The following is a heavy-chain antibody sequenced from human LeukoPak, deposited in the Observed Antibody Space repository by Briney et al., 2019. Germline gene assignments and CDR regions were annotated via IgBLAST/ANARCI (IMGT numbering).Heavy chain of an antibody. J-gene: IGHJ4*02. D-gene: IGHD6-19*01. V-gene: IGHV4-39*07. CDR2: IFYSGST. Sequence: SETLSLTCTVSGDSISSSGYYWGWIRQPPGKGLEWIGSIFYSGSTYYNPSLKSRVTISVDTSKNQFSLKLSSVTAADTAVYYCARVKPQWLVPWDWGQGTLVTVSS. CDR3: ARVKPQWLVPWD. CDR1: GDSISSSGYY.